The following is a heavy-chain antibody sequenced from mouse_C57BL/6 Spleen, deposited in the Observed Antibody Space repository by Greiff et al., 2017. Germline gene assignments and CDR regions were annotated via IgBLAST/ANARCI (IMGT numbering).Heavy chain of an antibody. CDR2: ISYDGSN. J-gene: IGHJ1*03. CDR3: ANAYFYFDV. Sequence: EVHLVESGPGLVKPSQSLSLTCSVTGYSITSGYYWNWIRQFPGNKLEWMGYISYDGSNNYNPSLKNRIYITRDTSKNQFFLKLNSVTTEDTATYYCANAYFYFDVWGTGTTVTVSS. V-gene: IGHV3-6*01. CDR1: GYSITSGYY.